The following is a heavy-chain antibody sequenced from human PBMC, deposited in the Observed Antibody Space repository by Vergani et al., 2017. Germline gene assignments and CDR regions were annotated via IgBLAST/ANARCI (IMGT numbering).Heavy chain of an antibody. CDR2: ISPGASTV. D-gene: IGHD1-14*01. V-gene: IGHV3-11*04. CDR3: AKNPGICPTRHYYAMDV. J-gene: IGHJ6*02. CDR1: GFKFSDHY. Sequence: LEESGGGSVKPGGSLRLSCAASGFKFSDHYMSWIRQAPGKGLEWVSHISPGASTVSYTDSVTGRFTVSRDNDNNSLTLDMTTLRVADTAVYSCAKNPGICPTRHYYAMDVWGQGTTVTVSS.